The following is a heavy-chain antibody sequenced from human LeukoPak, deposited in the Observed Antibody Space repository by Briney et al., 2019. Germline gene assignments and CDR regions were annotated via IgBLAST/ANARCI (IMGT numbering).Heavy chain of an antibody. V-gene: IGHV3-48*03. CDR2: ISSSGDTI. J-gene: IGHJ4*02. CDR1: GFTFSSYE. Sequence: GGSLRLSCAASGFTFSSYEMNWVRQAPGKGLEWVSYISSSGDTIHYADSVKGRFTISRDNAKNSLYLQMNSLRAEDTAVYYCAKDLTGIVATIDYWGQGTLVTVSS. CDR3: AKDLTGIVATIDY. D-gene: IGHD5-12*01.